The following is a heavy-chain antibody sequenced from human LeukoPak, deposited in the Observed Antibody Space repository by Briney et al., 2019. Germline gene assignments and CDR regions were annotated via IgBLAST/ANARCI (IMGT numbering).Heavy chain of an antibody. J-gene: IGHJ4*02. CDR1: GYTFASYY. D-gene: IGHD3-3*01. V-gene: IGHV1-46*01. Sequence: ASVKVSFKSAGYTFASYYFHWLRQPHAQGIEWVGINNPSGGSTTYAQKFQGRVTMTRDTSTSTVDLEVSSLRSEGAAVYFCASLGLESALWGQGTLVTVFS. CDR3: ASLGLESAL. CDR2: NNPSGGST.